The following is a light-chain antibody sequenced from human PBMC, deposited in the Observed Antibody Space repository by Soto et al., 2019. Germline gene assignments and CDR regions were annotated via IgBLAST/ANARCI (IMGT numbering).Light chain of an antibody. J-gene: IGLJ1*01. Sequence: QSVLTQPPSASGSPGQSVTISCTGTSSDVGGYNYVSWYQQHPGKAPKLMIYEVSKRPSGVPDRFSGSKSGNTASLTVSGLQAEDEADYYCSSYAGSNTQNYVFGTGTKLTVL. V-gene: IGLV2-8*01. CDR3: SSYAGSNTQNYV. CDR2: EVS. CDR1: SSDVGGYNY.